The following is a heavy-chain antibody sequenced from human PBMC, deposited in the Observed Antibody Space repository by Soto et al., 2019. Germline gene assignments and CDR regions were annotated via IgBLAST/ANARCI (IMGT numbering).Heavy chain of an antibody. Sequence: EVQLVESGGGLVQPGGSLRLSCAASGVIFSAYPMHGVRQAPGKGLEYVSAIRTNGGGTYYANSVKGRFTISRDNSKNTLYLQMGSLRAEDMAIYYCARGDDYVPFDYWGQGTVVTVSS. D-gene: IGHD3-16*01. CDR1: GVIFSAYP. CDR2: IRTNGGGT. J-gene: IGHJ4*02. V-gene: IGHV3-64*01. CDR3: ARGDDYVPFDY.